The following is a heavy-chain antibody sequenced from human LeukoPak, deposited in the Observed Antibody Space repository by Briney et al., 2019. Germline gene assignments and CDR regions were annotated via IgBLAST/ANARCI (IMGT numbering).Heavy chain of an antibody. V-gene: IGHV1-2*06. Sequence: ASVKVSCKASGYTFIDYYVHGVRQAPGQGLEWMGQINPNSGGTNYAQKFQDRVTMTRDTSNSTAYHEIGLLTSEHPAVYFCARGGDSTNYWGQGTLVTVSS. CDR2: INPNSGGT. CDR1: GYTFIDYY. CDR3: ARGGDSTNY. D-gene: IGHD2-2*01. J-gene: IGHJ4*02.